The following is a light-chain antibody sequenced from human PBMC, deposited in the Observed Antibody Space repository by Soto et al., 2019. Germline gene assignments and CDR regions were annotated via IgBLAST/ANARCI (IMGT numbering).Light chain of an antibody. Sequence: DVQMTQSPSSLSASVGDRVTITCRASQDINSWLAWCQQKPGNAPKSLIYAASSLQTGVPSRFSGSASGTHFTLTISNLQPEDSATYYCQQYNIYPLTFGGGTKVEIK. CDR2: AAS. CDR3: QQYNIYPLT. J-gene: IGKJ4*01. V-gene: IGKV1D-16*01. CDR1: QDINSW.